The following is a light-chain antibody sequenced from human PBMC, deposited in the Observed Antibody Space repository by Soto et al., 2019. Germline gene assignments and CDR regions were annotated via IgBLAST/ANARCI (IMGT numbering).Light chain of an antibody. Sequence: EIVMTQSPASLSVSPGDGATISCRASQSVASNLAWYQQKPGQGPRLLIHGASTRAVGVPARFSGSGSGTDFTLTISSLQSEDFAVYYCQQYHNWPPQYTFGQGTKLQIK. J-gene: IGKJ2*01. CDR3: QQYHNWPPQYT. V-gene: IGKV3-15*01. CDR2: GAS. CDR1: QSVASN.